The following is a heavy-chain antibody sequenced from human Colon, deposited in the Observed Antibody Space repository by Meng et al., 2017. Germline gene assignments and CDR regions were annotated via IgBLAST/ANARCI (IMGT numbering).Heavy chain of an antibody. D-gene: IGHD2-15*01. CDR2: IFHSGST. Sequence: SETLSLTCTVSGDSISSRYFWGWIRQPPGEGLEWIGSIFHSGSTFYNPSLKSRVTISLDKSKDQFSLKLSSVTAADTAVYYCAAFRSSRLNCDSGTGYPDFFDSWGQGTLVTVSS. V-gene: IGHV4-38-2*02. CDR3: AAFRSSRLNCDSGTGYPDFFDS. J-gene: IGHJ4*02. CDR1: GDSISSRYF.